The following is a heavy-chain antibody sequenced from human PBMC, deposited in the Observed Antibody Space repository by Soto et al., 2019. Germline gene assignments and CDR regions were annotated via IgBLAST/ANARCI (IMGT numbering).Heavy chain of an antibody. V-gene: IGHV1-46*01. J-gene: IGHJ4*02. Sequence: GASVKVSCKASGYTFTSYYMHWVRQAPGQGLEWMGIINPSGGSTSYAQKFQGRVTMTRDTSTSTVYMELSSLRSEDTAVYYCARVSEFSTSRYGQYYFDYWGQGTLVTVSS. CDR3: ARVSEFSTSRYGQYYFDY. D-gene: IGHD2-2*01. CDR1: GYTFTSYY. CDR2: INPSGGST.